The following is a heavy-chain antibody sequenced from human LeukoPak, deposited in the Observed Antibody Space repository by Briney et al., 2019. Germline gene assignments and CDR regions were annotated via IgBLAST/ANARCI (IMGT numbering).Heavy chain of an antibody. J-gene: IGHJ4*02. CDR2: ISSSSSYT. D-gene: IGHD1-26*01. CDR1: GFTFSDYY. Sequence: GGSLRLSCAATGFTFSDYYMIWIRQAPGKGLEWVSFISSSSSYTNYADSVKGRFTISRDNAKNSLYLQMNSLRAEDTAVYYCARVGEYSGSYCDYWGQGTLVTVSS. CDR3: ARVGEYSGSYCDY. V-gene: IGHV3-11*05.